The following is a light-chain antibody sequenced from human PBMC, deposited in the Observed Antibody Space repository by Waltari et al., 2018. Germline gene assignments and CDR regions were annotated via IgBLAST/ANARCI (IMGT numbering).Light chain of an antibody. Sequence: QSALTQPASVSVSPGQSITISCTATSRDVGSYNFVSWYQQHSGKAPKLMIYEGSKRPSGVSNRFSGSKSGNTASLTSSGLQAEDEADYYCCSYAHSVIFGGGTKLTVL. CDR3: CSYAHSVI. V-gene: IGLV2-23*01. CDR1: SRDVGSYNF. CDR2: EGS. J-gene: IGLJ2*01.